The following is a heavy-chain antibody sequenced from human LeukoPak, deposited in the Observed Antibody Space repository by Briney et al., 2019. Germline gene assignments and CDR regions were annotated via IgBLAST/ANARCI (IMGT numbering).Heavy chain of an antibody. CDR2: ISSSSSYI. Sequence: GGSLRLSCAASGFTFSSYSMNWVRQAPGKGLEWVSSISSSSSYIYYADSVKGRFTISRDNAKNSLYLQMNSRRAEDTAVYYCARTARRYFDWSAYYFDYWGQGTLVTVSS. D-gene: IGHD3-9*01. CDR1: GFTFSSYS. CDR3: ARTARRYFDWSAYYFDY. V-gene: IGHV3-21*01. J-gene: IGHJ4*02.